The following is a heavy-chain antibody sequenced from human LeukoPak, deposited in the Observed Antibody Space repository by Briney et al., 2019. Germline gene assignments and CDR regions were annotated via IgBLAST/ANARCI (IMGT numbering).Heavy chain of an antibody. CDR1: GFTVSSNY. V-gene: IGHV3-53*01. D-gene: IGHD4-11*01. J-gene: IGHJ5*02. Sequence: GGSLRLSCAASGFTVSSNYMSRVRQAPGKGLEWVSVIYSGGSTYYADSVKGRFTISRDNSKNTLYLQMNSLRAEDTAVYYCARGATVTANWFDPWGQGTLVTVSS. CDR2: IYSGGST. CDR3: ARGATVTANWFDP.